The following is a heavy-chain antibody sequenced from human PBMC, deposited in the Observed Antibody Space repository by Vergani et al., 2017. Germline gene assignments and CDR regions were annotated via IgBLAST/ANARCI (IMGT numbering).Heavy chain of an antibody. CDR3: ARDSXGYVWGSYEAWFDP. CDR2: IYHSGST. J-gene: IGHJ5*02. V-gene: IGHV4-38-2*02. D-gene: IGHD3-16*01. Sequence: QVQLPESGPGLVKPSETLSLTCTVSGYSISSGYYWGWIRQPPGKGLEWIGSIYHSGSTYYNPSLKSRVTISVDTSKNQFSLKLSSVTAADTAVYYCARDSXGYVWGSYEAWFDPWGQGTLVTVSS. CDR1: GYSISSGYY.